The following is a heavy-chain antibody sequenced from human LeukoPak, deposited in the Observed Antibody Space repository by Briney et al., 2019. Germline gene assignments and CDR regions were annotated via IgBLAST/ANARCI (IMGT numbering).Heavy chain of an antibody. CDR2: INHSGST. D-gene: IGHD4-23*01. CDR3: ARAYSGFDF. CDR1: GGSFSGYY. Sequence: SETLSLTCAVYGGSFSGYYWSWIRQPPGKGLEWIGEINHSGSTNYNPSLKSRVTISADTSKNQFSLTLSSVTAADTAVYYCARAYSGFDFWGQGTLVTVSS. J-gene: IGHJ4*02. V-gene: IGHV4-34*09.